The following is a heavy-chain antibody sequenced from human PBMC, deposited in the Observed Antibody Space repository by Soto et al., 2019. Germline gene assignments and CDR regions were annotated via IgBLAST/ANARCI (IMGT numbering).Heavy chain of an antibody. Sequence: SVKVSCKASGGTFSSYAISWVRQAPGQGLEWMGGIIPIFGTANYAQKFQGRVTITADESTSTAYMELSSLRSEDTAVYYGARVEKKKLPPYYYNGRDVGGEGTTVTSPS. J-gene: IGHJ6*04. D-gene: IGHD2-15*01. CDR2: IIPIFGTA. CDR3: ARVEKKKLPPYYYNGRDV. V-gene: IGHV1-69*13. CDR1: GGTFSSYA.